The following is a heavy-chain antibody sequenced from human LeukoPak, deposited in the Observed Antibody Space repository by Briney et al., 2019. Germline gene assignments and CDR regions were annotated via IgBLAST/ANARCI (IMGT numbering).Heavy chain of an antibody. Sequence: GGSLRLSCAASGFTFSSYGMHWVRQAPGKGLEWVAFIWYDGSNKYYGDSVKGRFTISRGNSKNTLYLQMNSLRAEDTAVYYCAKSMVTDAFDIWGQGTMVTVSS. CDR3: AKSMVTDAFDI. D-gene: IGHD2-21*02. CDR2: IWYDGSNK. V-gene: IGHV3-30*02. CDR1: GFTFSSYG. J-gene: IGHJ3*02.